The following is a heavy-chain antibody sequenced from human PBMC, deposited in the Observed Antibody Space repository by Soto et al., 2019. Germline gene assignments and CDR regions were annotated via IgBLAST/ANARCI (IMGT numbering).Heavy chain of an antibody. CDR1: GFRFDIFN. CDR2: ISSGGVSI. CDR3: ARDRRGVAGTAGAFHN. Sequence: PGGSVKLSCVASGFRFDIFNMNWVRQAPGKGLEWVSYISSGGVSIYYADSVKGRFTISRDNAKNSLYLQMNSLRDEDTAVYYCARDRRGVAGTAGAFHNWGPGTTVTVSS. D-gene: IGHD6-19*01. V-gene: IGHV3-48*02. J-gene: IGHJ3*02.